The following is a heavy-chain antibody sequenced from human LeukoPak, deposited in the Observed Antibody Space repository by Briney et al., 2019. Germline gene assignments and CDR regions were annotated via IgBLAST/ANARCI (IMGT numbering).Heavy chain of an antibody. D-gene: IGHD6-19*01. CDR1: GFNFNNFA. CDR2: ISGSGGST. Sequence: GRSLRLSCAASGFNFNNFAMHWVRQAPGKGLEWVSAISGSGGSTYYADSVKGRFTISRDNSKNTLYLQMNSLRAEDTAVYYCAKDRSIAVAGYFDYWGQGTLVTVSS. J-gene: IGHJ4*02. V-gene: IGHV3-23*01. CDR3: AKDRSIAVAGYFDY.